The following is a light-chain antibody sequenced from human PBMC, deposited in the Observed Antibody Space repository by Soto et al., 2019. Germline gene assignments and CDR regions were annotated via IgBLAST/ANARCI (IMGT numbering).Light chain of an antibody. CDR1: QGISSS. J-gene: IGKJ2*01. CDR2: AAS. CDR3: HQYYTYPYT. Sequence: AIRMTQSPSSLSASTGNRVTITCRASQGISSSLAWYQQKPGKAPELLIYAASTLQSGVPSRFSGSGSGTDFTLTIRCLQSEDFATYYCHQYYTYPYTFCQGTKLEIK. V-gene: IGKV1-8*01.